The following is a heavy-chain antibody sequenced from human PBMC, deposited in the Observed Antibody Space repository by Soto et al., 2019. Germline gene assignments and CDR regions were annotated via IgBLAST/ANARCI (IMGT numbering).Heavy chain of an antibody. CDR3: ARDHVAAALGGYYYYYYGMDV. Sequence: PSETLSLTCTVSGGSIGSYYWSWIRQPPGKGLEWIGYIYYSGSTNYNPSLKSRVTISVDTSKNPFSLKLSSVTAADTAVYYCARDHVAAALGGYYYYYYGMDVWGQGTTVTVS. CDR2: IYYSGST. D-gene: IGHD6-13*01. CDR1: GGSIGSYY. J-gene: IGHJ6*02. V-gene: IGHV4-59*01.